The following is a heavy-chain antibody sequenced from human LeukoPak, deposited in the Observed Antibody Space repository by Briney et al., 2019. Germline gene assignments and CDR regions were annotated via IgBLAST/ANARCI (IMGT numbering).Heavy chain of an antibody. CDR1: GGSISSYY. D-gene: IGHD1-26*01. V-gene: IGHV4-59*01. Sequence: PSETLSLTCTVSGGSISSYYWSWLRQPPGKGLEWIGYIYYSGSTNYNPSLKSRVTISVDTSKNQFSLKLSSVTAADTAVYYCARDYFAYSGSYRHFYGMDVWGQGTTVTVSS. CDR3: ARDYFAYSGSYRHFYGMDV. CDR2: IYYSGST. J-gene: IGHJ6*02.